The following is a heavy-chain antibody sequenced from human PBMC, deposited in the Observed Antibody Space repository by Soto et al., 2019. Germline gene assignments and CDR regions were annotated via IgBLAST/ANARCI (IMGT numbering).Heavy chain of an antibody. CDR2: IYYSGST. CDR3: ARHRDSSSWYKEHWFDP. D-gene: IGHD6-13*01. J-gene: IGHJ5*02. V-gene: IGHV4-59*08. Sequence: PSETLSLTCTVSGGSISSYYWSWIRQPPGKGLEWIGYIYYSGSTNYNPSLKSRVTISVDTSKNQFSLKLSSVTAADTAVYYCARHRDSSSWYKEHWFDPWGQGTLVTVSS. CDR1: GGSISSYY.